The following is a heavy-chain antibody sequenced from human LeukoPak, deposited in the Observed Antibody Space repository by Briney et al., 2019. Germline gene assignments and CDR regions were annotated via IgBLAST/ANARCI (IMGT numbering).Heavy chain of an antibody. D-gene: IGHD3-3*01. J-gene: IGHJ3*02. CDR2: IYTSGST. Sequence: SETLSLTCTVSGGSISSGGYYWSWIRQPAGKGLEWIGRIYTSGSTNYNPSLKSRVTTSVDTSKNQFSLKLSSVTAADTAVYYCARVLEGVTIFGVVIINAFDIWGQGTMVTVSS. CDR3: ARVLEGVTIFGVVIINAFDI. CDR1: GGSISSGGYY. V-gene: IGHV4-61*02.